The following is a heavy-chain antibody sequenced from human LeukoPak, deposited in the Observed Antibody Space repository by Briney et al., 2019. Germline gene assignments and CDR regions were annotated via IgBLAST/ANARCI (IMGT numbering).Heavy chain of an antibody. CDR1: GSTLTGNY. Sequence: ASVKVSCKASGSTLTGNYIHWVRQAPGQGLEWMGWINPNTGVTKYAQKFQGRVTMTGDTSISTAYMELNKLTSDDRAVYYCAREPAMTAVAGPDYWGQGTPVTVSS. D-gene: IGHD6-19*01. V-gene: IGHV1-2*02. CDR2: INPNTGVT. CDR3: AREPAMTAVAGPDY. J-gene: IGHJ4*02.